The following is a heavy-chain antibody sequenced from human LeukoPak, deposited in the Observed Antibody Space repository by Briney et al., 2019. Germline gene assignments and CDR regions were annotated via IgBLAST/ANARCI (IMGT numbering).Heavy chain of an antibody. D-gene: IGHD4-17*01. CDR2: IWYYGSNK. J-gene: IGHJ4*02. V-gene: IGHV3-33*01. Sequence: GGSLRLSCAASGFTFSSYGMHWVRQAPGKGLEWVAVIWYYGSNKYYADSVKGRFTISRDNSKNTLYLQMNSLRAEDTAVYYCARWGQTYGDYYFDYWGQGTLVTVSS. CDR3: ARWGQTYGDYYFDY. CDR1: GFTFSSYG.